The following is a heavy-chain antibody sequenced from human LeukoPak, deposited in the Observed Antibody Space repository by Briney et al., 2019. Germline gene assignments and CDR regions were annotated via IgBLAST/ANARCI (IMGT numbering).Heavy chain of an antibody. D-gene: IGHD5-18*01. CDR3: ARHLSAVTGYTYGRGIDY. CDR2: IKKDGSEK. CDR1: GFTFSSYW. Sequence: GGSLRLACAASGFTFSSYWMSWVRQAPGKGLEWVANIKKDGSEKYSVDSVKGRFTISRDNAKTSLYLQMNTLRAEDTAVYYCARHLSAVTGYTYGRGIDYWGQGTLVTVSS. J-gene: IGHJ4*02. V-gene: IGHV3-7*01.